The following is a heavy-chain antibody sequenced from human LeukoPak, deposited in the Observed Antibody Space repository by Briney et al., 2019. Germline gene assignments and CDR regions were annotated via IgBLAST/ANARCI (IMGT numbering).Heavy chain of an antibody. V-gene: IGHV4-59*01. CDR2: IYTSGST. CDR3: ARDSSSWYYYYGMDV. D-gene: IGHD6-13*01. Sequence: SETLSLTCTVSGGSISSYYWSWIRQPPGKGLEGIGYIYTSGSTNYNPSLKSRVTISVDTSKNQFSLKLSSVTAADTAVYYCARDSSSWYYYYGMDVWGQGTTVTVSS. J-gene: IGHJ6*02. CDR1: GGSISSYY.